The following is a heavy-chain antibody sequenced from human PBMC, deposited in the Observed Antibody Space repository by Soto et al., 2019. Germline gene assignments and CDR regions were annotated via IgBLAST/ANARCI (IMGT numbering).Heavy chain of an antibody. V-gene: IGHV1-69*01. J-gene: IGHJ4*02. Sequence: QVQLVQSGAEVKKPGSSVKVSCKASGGTFSSYAISWVRQAPGQGLEWMGGIIPIFGTANYAQKFQGRVTITADESTSTAYMELSSLSSEDTAVYYCARGPAYDRGYYFDYWGQGTLVTVSS. CDR1: GGTFSSYA. D-gene: IGHD3-22*01. CDR2: IIPIFGTA. CDR3: ARGPAYDRGYYFDY.